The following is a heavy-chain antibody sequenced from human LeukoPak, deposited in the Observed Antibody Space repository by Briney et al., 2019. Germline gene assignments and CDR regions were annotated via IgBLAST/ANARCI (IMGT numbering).Heavy chain of an antibody. CDR2: IYPGDSDT. D-gene: IGHD3-22*01. J-gene: IGHJ3*02. CDR1: GYSFTSYW. V-gene: IGHV5-51*01. Sequence: HGESLKISCKGSGYSFTSYWIAWVRQMPGKGLGWMGIIYPGDSDTRYSPSFQGQVTISADKSISTAYLQWSSLKASDTAIYYCARLLYYFDSSGSYYAPKAFDIWGQGTMVTVSS. CDR3: ARLLYYFDSSGSYYAPKAFDI.